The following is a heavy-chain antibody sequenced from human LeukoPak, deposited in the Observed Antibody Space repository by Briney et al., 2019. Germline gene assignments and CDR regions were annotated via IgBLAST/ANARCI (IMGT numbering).Heavy chain of an antibody. CDR3: ARGRGRAENWFDP. CDR2: INPSCGDT. V-gene: IGHV1-46*01. J-gene: IGHJ5*02. D-gene: IGHD3-10*01. Sequence: GASVKVSCKASGYTFTSYYFHWVRQAPGQGLEWMVIINPSCGDTSYAQEFQGRVTMTTDTSTSTVYMDLTSLTSADTAVYYCARGRGRAENWFDPWGQGTLVTVSS. CDR1: GYTFTSYY.